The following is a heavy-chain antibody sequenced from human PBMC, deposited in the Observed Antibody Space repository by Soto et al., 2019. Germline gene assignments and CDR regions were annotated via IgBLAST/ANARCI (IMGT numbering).Heavy chain of an antibody. D-gene: IGHD5-18*01. Sequence: PGGSLRLSCAASGFTFSSYSMNWVRQAPGKGLEWVSSISSSISYIYYADSVKGRFTISRDNAKNSLYLQMNSLRAEDTAVYYCARRDTAMEPYYFDYWGQGTLVTVSS. CDR1: GFTFSSYS. CDR2: ISSSISYI. J-gene: IGHJ4*02. CDR3: ARRDTAMEPYYFDY. V-gene: IGHV3-21*04.